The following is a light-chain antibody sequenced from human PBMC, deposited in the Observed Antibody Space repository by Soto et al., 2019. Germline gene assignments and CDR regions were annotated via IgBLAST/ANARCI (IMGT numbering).Light chain of an antibody. Sequence: EIVLTQSPATLSLSPGERATLSCRASQSVRSYLAWYQQKPGQAPRLLIYDAFNRAPGIPARFSGSGSGTDFTLTISSLEPDDFAVYYCQQRSSWPRITFGQGTRLEI. CDR1: QSVRSY. CDR2: DAF. J-gene: IGKJ5*01. CDR3: QQRSSWPRIT. V-gene: IGKV3-11*01.